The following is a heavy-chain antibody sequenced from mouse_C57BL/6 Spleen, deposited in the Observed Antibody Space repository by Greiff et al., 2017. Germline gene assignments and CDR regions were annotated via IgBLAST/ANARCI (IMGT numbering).Heavy chain of an antibody. CDR3: TRRWLLTVFDY. J-gene: IGHJ2*01. Sequence: DVQLVESGGGLVQPGGSMKLSCAASGFTFSDAWMDWVRQSPEKGLEWVAEIRNKANNHATYYAESVKGRFTISRDDSKSSVYLQMNSLRAEDTGIYYCTRRWLLTVFDYWGQGTTLTVSS. CDR2: IRNKANNHAT. D-gene: IGHD2-3*01. V-gene: IGHV6-6*01. CDR1: GFTFSDAW.